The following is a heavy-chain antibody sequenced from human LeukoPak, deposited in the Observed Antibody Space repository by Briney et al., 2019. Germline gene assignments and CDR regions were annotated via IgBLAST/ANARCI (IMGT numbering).Heavy chain of an antibody. CDR1: GFTFRSYA. J-gene: IGHJ4*02. V-gene: IGHV3-23*01. CDR2: ISSSSTNT. Sequence: GGSLRLSCPASGFTFRSYAMSWVRQTPGKRLEWVSAISSSSTNTYYADSVKGRFTISRDNSKNTLYLQMNSLKAEDTAVYYCAKPSSGYGSFDSWGQGTLVTVSS. CDR3: AKPSSGYGSFDS. D-gene: IGHD6-19*01.